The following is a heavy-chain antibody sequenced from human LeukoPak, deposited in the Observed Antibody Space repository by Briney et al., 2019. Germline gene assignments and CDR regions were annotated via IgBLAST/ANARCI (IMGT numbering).Heavy chain of an antibody. V-gene: IGHV4-39*07. CDR3: ARVRLGDSSTYYYPYFDY. J-gene: IGHJ4*02. D-gene: IGHD3-22*01. CDR2: IYYSGST. CDR1: GGSISSSSYY. Sequence: KTSETLSLTCTVSGGSISSSSYYWGWIRQPPGKGLVWLGSIYYSGSTYYNPSLKSRVTTSVDTSKNQFSLKLSSVTAADTAVYYCARVRLGDSSTYYYPYFDYWGQGTLVTVSS.